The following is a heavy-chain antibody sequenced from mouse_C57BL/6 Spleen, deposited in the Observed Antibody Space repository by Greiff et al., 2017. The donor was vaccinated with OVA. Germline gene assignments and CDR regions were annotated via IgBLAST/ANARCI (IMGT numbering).Heavy chain of an antibody. D-gene: IGHD1-1*01. CDR3: ARRVLYYYGSSYGAMDY. J-gene: IGHJ4*01. CDR1: GYSFTGYF. CDR2: INPYNGDT. Sequence: EVQLQQSGPELVKPGDSVKISCKASGYSFTGYFMNWVMQSHGKSLEWIGRINPYNGDTFYNQKFKGKATLTVDKSSSTAHMELRSLTSEDSAVYYCARRVLYYYGSSYGAMDYWGQGTSVTVSS. V-gene: IGHV1-20*01.